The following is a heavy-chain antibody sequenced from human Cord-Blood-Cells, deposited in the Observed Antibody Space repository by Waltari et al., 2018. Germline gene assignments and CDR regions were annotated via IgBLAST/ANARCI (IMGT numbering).Heavy chain of an antibody. J-gene: IGHJ4*02. D-gene: IGHD1-26*01. CDR1: GYTFTSSG. CDR2: ISAYNGNT. V-gene: IGHV1-18*01. Sequence: QVQLVQSGAEVQKPGASVKVSCKASGYTFTSSGISWVRQAPGQGLEWMGWISAYNGNTNYAQKLQGTVTMTTDTSTSTVYMELRSLRSDDTAVYYCARVRSGSLFDYWGQGTLVTVSS. CDR3: ARVRSGSLFDY.